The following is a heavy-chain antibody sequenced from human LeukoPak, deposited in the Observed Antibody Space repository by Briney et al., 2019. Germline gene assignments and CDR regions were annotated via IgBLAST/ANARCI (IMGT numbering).Heavy chain of an antibody. D-gene: IGHD4-17*01. CDR1: GFDVSSNY. Sequence: GGSLRLSCVTSGFDVSSNYMSWVRQAPGKGLDWVSLLYRDGTTYYAESVKGRFTISRDSSKSTLYLQMNSLTVEDTALYYCARVGYYGDYALALDHWGQGTLVSVSS. CDR2: LYRDGTT. J-gene: IGHJ4*02. V-gene: IGHV3-53*01. CDR3: ARVGYYGDYALALDH.